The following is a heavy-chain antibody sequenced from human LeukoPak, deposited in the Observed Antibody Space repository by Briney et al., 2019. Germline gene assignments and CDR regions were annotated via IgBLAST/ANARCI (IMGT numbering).Heavy chain of an antibody. CDR3: ARVRVAAANLGFDY. Sequence: ASVKVSCKASGYTFTGYYMHWVRQAPGQGLEWMGWINPNSGGTNYAQKFQGRVAMTRDTSISTAYMELSRLRSDDTAVYYCARVRVAAANLGFDYWGQGTLVTVSS. J-gene: IGHJ4*02. V-gene: IGHV1-2*02. D-gene: IGHD6-13*01. CDR2: INPNSGGT. CDR1: GYTFTGYY.